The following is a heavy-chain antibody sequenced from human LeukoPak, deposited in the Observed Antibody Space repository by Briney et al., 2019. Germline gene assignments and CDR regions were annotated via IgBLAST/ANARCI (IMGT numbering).Heavy chain of an antibody. D-gene: IGHD2-2*02. CDR1: GYSISSGHY. V-gene: IGHV4-38-2*02. J-gene: IGHJ6*03. CDR3: ARDRPLYCSSTSCYKEDYYYYYMDV. CDR2: IYTRGST. Sequence: NAAETLSLTCTVSGYSISSGHYWGWIRQPPGKGLEWIGRIYTRGSTNYNPSLRSRVTMSVDTSKNQFSLKLSSVTAADTAVYYCARDRPLYCSSTSCYKEDYYYYYMDVWGKGTTVTVSS.